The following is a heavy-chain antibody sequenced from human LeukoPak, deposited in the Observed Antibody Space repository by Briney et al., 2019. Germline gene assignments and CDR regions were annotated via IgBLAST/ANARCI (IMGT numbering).Heavy chain of an antibody. CDR1: GFTFGDYA. V-gene: IGHV3-49*04. J-gene: IGHJ3*02. D-gene: IGHD3-3*01. Sequence: GGSLRLSCTASGFTFGDYAMSWVRQAPGKGLEWVGFIRSKANGGTTEYAASVKGRFTISRDDSKSIAYLEMNSLKTEDTAVYYCTRVNFDFWRGYSDSDIWGPGTMVTVSS. CDR2: IRSKANGGTT. CDR3: TRVNFDFWRGYSDSDI.